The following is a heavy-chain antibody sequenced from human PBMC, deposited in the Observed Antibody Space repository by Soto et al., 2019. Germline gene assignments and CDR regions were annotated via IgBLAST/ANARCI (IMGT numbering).Heavy chain of an antibody. CDR1: GFTFSSYS. CDR2: ISSSSSYI. Sequence: GGSLRLSCAASGFTFSSYSMNWVRQAPGKGLEWVSSISSSSSYIYYADSVKGRFTISRDNAKNSLYLQMNSLRAEDTAVYYCARDLAQGPIFGVVINTYYYYGMDVWGQGTTVTVSS. J-gene: IGHJ6*02. CDR3: ARDLAQGPIFGVVINTYYYYGMDV. V-gene: IGHV3-21*01. D-gene: IGHD3-3*02.